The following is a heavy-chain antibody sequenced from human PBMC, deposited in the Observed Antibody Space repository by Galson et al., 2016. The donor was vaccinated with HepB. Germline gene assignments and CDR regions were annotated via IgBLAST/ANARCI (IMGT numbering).Heavy chain of an antibody. CDR2: INTSGWST. Sequence: SVKVSCKASGYTFTRYYIHWVRQAPRQGLQWMGVINTSGWSTSYAQKFQGRVTMTRDTSSGTVYMELSSLRSEDTAIYYCARDRPPGAEGGNWFDSWGQGTLVPVSS. CDR1: GYTFTRYY. V-gene: IGHV1-46*01. J-gene: IGHJ5*01. CDR3: ARDRPPGAEGGNWFDS. D-gene: IGHD4-23*01.